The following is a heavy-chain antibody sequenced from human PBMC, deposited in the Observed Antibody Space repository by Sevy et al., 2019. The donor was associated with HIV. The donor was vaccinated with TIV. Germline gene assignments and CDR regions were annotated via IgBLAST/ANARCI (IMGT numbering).Heavy chain of an antibody. Sequence: GGFLRLSCAASGFTFSSYAMHWVRQAPGKGLEWVAVISYDGSNKYYADSVKGRFTISRDNSKNTLYLQMNSLRAEDTAVYYCAAVAVAGLMRYYGMDVWGQGTTVTVSS. J-gene: IGHJ6*02. D-gene: IGHD6-19*01. CDR2: ISYDGSNK. CDR1: GFTFSSYA. CDR3: AAVAVAGLMRYYGMDV. V-gene: IGHV3-30*04.